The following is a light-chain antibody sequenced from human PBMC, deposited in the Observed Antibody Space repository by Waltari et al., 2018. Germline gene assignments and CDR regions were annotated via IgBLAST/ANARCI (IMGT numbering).Light chain of an antibody. CDR1: GSTIGARAG. Sequence: QSVLTQPPSLSGAPGQRVTLSCTGSGSTIGARAGVHWYHPLPGTAPKLLIFGNTFRPSGVPDRFSGSKSGTSASLAITGLQAEDEADYYCQSYDSSLSSCVFGGGTKLTVL. CDR3: QSYDSSLSSCV. V-gene: IGLV1-40*01. CDR2: GNT. J-gene: IGLJ2*01.